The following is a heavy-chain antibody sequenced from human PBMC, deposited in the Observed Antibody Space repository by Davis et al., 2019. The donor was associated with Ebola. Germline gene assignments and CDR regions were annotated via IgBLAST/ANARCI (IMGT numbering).Heavy chain of an antibody. J-gene: IGHJ5*02. D-gene: IGHD2-15*01. CDR1: AYTFTTYD. CDR3: TRGIARRRSGSWFDP. Sequence: ASVQVSCKASAYTFTTYDINWVRQATGHGLEWMGWMNPDSVNTGYAQKFQGRVTMTRDTSITTAYMELSSLSSDDTAVYYCTRGIARRRSGSWFDPWGQGTPVTVSS. CDR2: MNPDSVNT. V-gene: IGHV1-8*01.